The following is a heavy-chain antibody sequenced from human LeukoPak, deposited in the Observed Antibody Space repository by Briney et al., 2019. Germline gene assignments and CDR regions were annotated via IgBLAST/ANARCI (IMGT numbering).Heavy chain of an antibody. D-gene: IGHD6-6*01. CDR1: GFTFSSYA. V-gene: IGHV3-23*01. CDR3: AKDISEQLNSFDY. J-gene: IGHJ4*02. Sequence: GGSLRLSCAASGFTFSSYAMSWVRQAPGKGLEWVSAISGSGGSTYYADSVKGRFTISRDNAKNSLYLQMNSLRAEDTALYYCAKDISEQLNSFDYWGQGTLVTVSS. CDR2: ISGSGGST.